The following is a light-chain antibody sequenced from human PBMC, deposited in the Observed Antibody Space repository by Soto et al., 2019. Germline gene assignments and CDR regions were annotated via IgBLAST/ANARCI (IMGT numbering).Light chain of an antibody. J-gene: IGLJ1*01. V-gene: IGLV2-23*02. CDR1: AVSYQL. CDR3: CSYVGTSNDV. CDR2: DLT. Sequence: QSVLTQPASVSGSPGQSITISCSGTAVSYQLVSWYQQQPGKAPKLILYDLTTRPSGVSNRFSGFKSGTTASLAISGLQAEDEGYYYCCSYVGTSNDVFGTGTKVTVL.